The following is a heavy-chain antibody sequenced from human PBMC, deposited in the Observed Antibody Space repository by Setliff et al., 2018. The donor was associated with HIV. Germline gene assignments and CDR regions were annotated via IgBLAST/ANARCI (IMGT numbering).Heavy chain of an antibody. V-gene: IGHV3-7*03. CDR2: IKSDGSEK. Sequence: LRLSCAASRFTFSTSWMSWVRQAPGKGLEWVANIKSDGSEKYYVDSVKGRFTISRDDSKNTLYLQMTSLRAEDTAVYYCAKSAFGGVSPFDYWGQGTLVTVSS. J-gene: IGHJ4*02. CDR1: RFTFSTSW. CDR3: AKSAFGGVSPFDY. D-gene: IGHD3-16*01.